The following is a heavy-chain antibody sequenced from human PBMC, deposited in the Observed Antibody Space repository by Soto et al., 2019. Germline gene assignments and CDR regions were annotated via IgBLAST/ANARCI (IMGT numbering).Heavy chain of an antibody. CDR2: ISSSSSTI. CDR3: ARVPGARGLAWSGKKPPGY. D-gene: IGHD3-3*01. CDR1: GFTFSSYS. J-gene: IGHJ4*02. V-gene: IGHV3-48*02. Sequence: GGSLRLSCAASGFTFSSYSMNWVRQAPGKGLEWVSYISSSSSTIYYADSVKGRFTISRDNAKNSLYLQMNSLRDEDTAVYYCARVPGARGLAWSGKKPPGYWGQGTLVTVSS.